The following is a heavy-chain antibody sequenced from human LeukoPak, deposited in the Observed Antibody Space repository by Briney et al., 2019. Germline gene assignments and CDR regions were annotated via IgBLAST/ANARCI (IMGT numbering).Heavy chain of an antibody. CDR1: GYSISSGYY. CDR3: ARDQRVNWFDP. D-gene: IGHD6-25*01. J-gene: IGHJ5*02. CDR2: IYHGGST. Sequence: SETLSLTCTVSGYSISSGYYWGWIRQPPGKGLEWIGSIYHGGSTYYNPSLKSRVTISVDTSKNQFSLKLSSVTAADTAVYYCARDQRVNWFDPWGQGTLVTVSS. V-gene: IGHV4-38-2*02.